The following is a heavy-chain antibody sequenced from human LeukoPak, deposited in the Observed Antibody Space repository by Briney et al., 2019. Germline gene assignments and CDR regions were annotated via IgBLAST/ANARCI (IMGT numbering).Heavy chain of an antibody. CDR3: ARGPYCSGGSCYSQYFDY. V-gene: IGHV1-18*01. Sequence: ASVKVSCKASGYTFTSYGISWVRQAPGQGLEWMGWISAYDANTKYAQKLQGRVSMTTDTFTSTAYMELRSLRSDDTAVYYCARGPYCSGGSCYSQYFDYWGQGTLVTVSS. D-gene: IGHD2-15*01. CDR1: GYTFTSYG. J-gene: IGHJ4*02. CDR2: ISAYDANT.